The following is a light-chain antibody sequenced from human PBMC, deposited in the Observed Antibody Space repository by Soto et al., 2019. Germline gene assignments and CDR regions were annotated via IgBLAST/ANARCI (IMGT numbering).Light chain of an antibody. J-gene: IGLJ1*01. V-gene: IGLV2-14*03. Sequence: QSALTQPASVSGSPGQSIAISCTGVRTDVDGYVYVSWYQQHPGQAPQLIIYDVSNRPSGVSHRFSGSKSGDTASLTISGLQAEDEADYYCTSYTSSPPFFVFGTGTKPTVL. CDR1: RTDVDGYVY. CDR2: DVS. CDR3: TSYTSSPPFFV.